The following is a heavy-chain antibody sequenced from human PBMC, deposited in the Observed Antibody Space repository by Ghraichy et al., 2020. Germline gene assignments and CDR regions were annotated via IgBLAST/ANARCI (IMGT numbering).Heavy chain of an antibody. CDR2: VKQDGSEK. CDR1: GISFSSYW. Sequence: GGSLRLSCAASGISFSSYWMNWVRQAPGKGLEWVANVKQDGSEKYYVDSVKGRFTISRDNAKNSLYLQMNSLRAEDTAVYYCAKDRGTWGWNDLSYYYYGMDIWGQGTTVTVSS. J-gene: IGHJ6*02. CDR3: AKDRGTWGWNDLSYYYYGMDI. V-gene: IGHV3-7*01. D-gene: IGHD1-1*01.